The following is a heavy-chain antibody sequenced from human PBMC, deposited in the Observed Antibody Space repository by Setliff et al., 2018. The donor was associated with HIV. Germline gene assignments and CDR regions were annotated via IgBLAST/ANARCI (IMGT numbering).Heavy chain of an antibody. D-gene: IGHD6-13*01. Sequence: GGSLRLSCAASGFSFSNYWMTWVRQAPGKGLEWVANIKQDGSEKYFVDSVKGRFTISRDNTKNALYLQMNSLRSEDTAVYYCVRASYSSSWYNIRPFDNWGQGTPVTVSS. CDR2: IKQDGSEK. CDR1: GFSFSNYW. V-gene: IGHV3-7*01. CDR3: VRASYSSSWYNIRPFDN. J-gene: IGHJ4*02.